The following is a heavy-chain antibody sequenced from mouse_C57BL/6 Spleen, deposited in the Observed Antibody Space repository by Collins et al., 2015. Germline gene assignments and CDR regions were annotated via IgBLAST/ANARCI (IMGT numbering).Heavy chain of an antibody. CDR1: GYTFTDYS. J-gene: IGHJ2*01. V-gene: IGHV9-2-1*01. D-gene: IGHD1-1*01. CDR2: INTETGEP. Sequence: QIQLVQSGPELKKPGETVKISCKASGYTFTDYSMHWVKQAPGKGLKWMGWINTETGEPTYADDFKGRFAFSLETSASTAYLQINNLKNEDTATYFCARDGYGSSYFDYWGQGTTLTVSS. CDR3: ARDGYGSSYFDY.